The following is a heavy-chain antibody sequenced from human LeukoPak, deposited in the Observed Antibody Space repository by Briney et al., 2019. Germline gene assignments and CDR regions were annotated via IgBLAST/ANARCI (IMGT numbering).Heavy chain of an antibody. CDR3: ARCPNYYDSSGHVD. J-gene: IGHJ4*02. CDR2: IYSGGST. CDR1: GFTFSS. Sequence: PGGSLRLSCAASGFTFSSMNWVRQAPGKGLEWVSVIYSGGSTYYADSVKGRFTISRDNSKNTLYLQMNSLRAEDTAVYYCARCPNYYDSSGHVDWGQGTLVTVSS. D-gene: IGHD3-22*01. V-gene: IGHV3-66*01.